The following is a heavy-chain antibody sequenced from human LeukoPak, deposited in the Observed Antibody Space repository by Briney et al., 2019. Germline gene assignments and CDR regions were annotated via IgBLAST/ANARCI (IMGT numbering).Heavy chain of an antibody. CDR3: ARENLAAAADY. J-gene: IGHJ4*02. D-gene: IGHD6-25*01. CDR2: IRGDGSMT. CDR1: EFTFSAYW. Sequence: GGSLRLPCAASEFTFSAYWMHWVRHAPGKGLVWVSRIRGDGSMTNYADSVKGRFTISRDNAKNTLYLQMNSLRLEDTAVYYCARENLAAAADYWGQGTVVTVSS. V-gene: IGHV3-74*01.